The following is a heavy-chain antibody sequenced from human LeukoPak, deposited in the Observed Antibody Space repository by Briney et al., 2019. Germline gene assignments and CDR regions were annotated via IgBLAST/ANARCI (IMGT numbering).Heavy chain of an antibody. V-gene: IGHV1-69*05. CDR3: ARASYDIVVVVAATPAPAFDI. D-gene: IGHD2-15*01. CDR1: GGTFSSYA. J-gene: IGHJ3*02. CDR2: IIPIFGTA. Sequence: ASVKVSCKASGGTFSSYAISWVRQAPGQGLEWMGGIIPIFGTANYAQKVQGRVTITTDESTSTAYMELSSLRSEDTAVYYCARASYDIVVVVAATPAPAFDIWGQGTMVTVSS.